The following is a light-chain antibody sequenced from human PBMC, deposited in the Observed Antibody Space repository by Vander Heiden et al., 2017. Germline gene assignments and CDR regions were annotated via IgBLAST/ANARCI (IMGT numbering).Light chain of an antibody. J-gene: IGKJ3*01. CDR2: GAF. Sequence: EIVMTPSPATLSVSPGESATLSCRASQSVSTNLAWYQQKLGQAPRLLIYGAFTRATGIPVRFSGSGSGTEFTLTISSLQSEDFAVYYCQQYNNWPREGFTFGPGTKVDI. V-gene: IGKV3-15*01. CDR3: QQYNNWPREGFT. CDR1: QSVSTN.